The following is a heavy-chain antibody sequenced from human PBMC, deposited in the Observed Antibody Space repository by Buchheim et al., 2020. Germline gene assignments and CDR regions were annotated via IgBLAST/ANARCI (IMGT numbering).Heavy chain of an antibody. CDR2: IWYDGSNP. CDR1: GFTFTTYG. D-gene: IGHD3/OR15-3a*01. Sequence: QVHLVESGGGVVQPGRSLRLSCAASGFTFTTYGMHWIRQAPGKGLEWVALIWYDGSNPYYADSVKGRFTISRDNSKNTLYLQMNSLRADDTAVYYFARDRGLVTVGIDYWGQGTL. V-gene: IGHV3-33*01. J-gene: IGHJ4*02. CDR3: ARDRGLVTVGIDY.